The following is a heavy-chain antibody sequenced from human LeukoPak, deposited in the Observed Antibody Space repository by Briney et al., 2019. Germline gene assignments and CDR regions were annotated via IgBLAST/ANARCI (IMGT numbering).Heavy chain of an antibody. V-gene: IGHV3-7*05. Sequence: GGSLRLSCAAPGFTFSSFAMSWVRQAPGKGLEWVANINQDGSEKDYVDFVKGRFTISRDNAKNSLYLQMNSLRAEDTAVYYCVRVQASAGDYWGQGTLVTVSS. CDR1: GFTFSSFA. CDR2: INQDGSEK. CDR3: VRVQASAGDY. D-gene: IGHD6-13*01. J-gene: IGHJ4*02.